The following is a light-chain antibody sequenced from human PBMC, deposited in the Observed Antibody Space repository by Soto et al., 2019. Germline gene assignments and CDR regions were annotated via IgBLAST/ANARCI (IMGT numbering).Light chain of an antibody. J-gene: IGLJ2*01. CDR3: ETWDSTAV. V-gene: IGLV4-60*03. CDR1: SGHSSYI. CDR2: LEGSGSY. Sequence: QPVLTQSSSASASLGSSVKLTCTLSSGHSSYIIAWHQQQPGKAPRYLMKLEGSGSYNKGSGVPDRFSGSSSGADRYLTISNLQSEDEADYYCETWDSTAVFGGGTKLTVL.